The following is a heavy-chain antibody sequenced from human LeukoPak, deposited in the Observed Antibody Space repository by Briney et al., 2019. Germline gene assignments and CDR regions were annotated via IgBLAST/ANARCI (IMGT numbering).Heavy chain of an antibody. Sequence: GGSLRHSCAAAGFTFSNYCMHWVRQAPGKGLVWVSRIKSDGRTNYADSVKGRFTISRDNAKNTVSLQMNSLRAEDTGVYYCARAPSEIGGYYPEYFRHWGQGALVTVSS. V-gene: IGHV3-74*01. CDR2: IKSDGRT. D-gene: IGHD3-22*01. J-gene: IGHJ1*01. CDR3: ARAPSEIGGYYPEYFRH. CDR1: GFTFSNYC.